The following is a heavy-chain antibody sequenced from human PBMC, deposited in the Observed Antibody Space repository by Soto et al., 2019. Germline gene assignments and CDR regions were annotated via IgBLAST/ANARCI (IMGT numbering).Heavy chain of an antibody. V-gene: IGHV4-59*08. D-gene: IGHD6-19*01. CDR2: IYYTGNT. CDR3: ARAVVGSVYYFDY. CDR1: GVSISSYY. J-gene: IGHJ4*02. Sequence: SETLSLTCTVSGVSISSYYWSWIRQPPGKGLEWIGYIYYTGNTNYNPSLKSRVTMSVDTSKNQFSLKVRSVTAADTAVYYCARAVVGSVYYFDYWGQGTLVTVSS.